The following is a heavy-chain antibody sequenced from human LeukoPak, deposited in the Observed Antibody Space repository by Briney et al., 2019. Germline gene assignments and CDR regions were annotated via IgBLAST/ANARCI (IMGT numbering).Heavy chain of an antibody. D-gene: IGHD1-1*01. CDR3: ARAREESTGNYDAFDI. V-gene: IGHV1-2*02. CDR2: IKPDSGDT. Sequence: ASVKVSCKASGYTFTGHHMHWVRQAPGQGLEWMGWIKPDSGDTNYAQRFHGRVTMTRDKSITTAYMELSRVRCDDTAVYYCARAREESTGNYDAFDIWGQGTMVTVSS. CDR1: GYTFTGHH. J-gene: IGHJ3*02.